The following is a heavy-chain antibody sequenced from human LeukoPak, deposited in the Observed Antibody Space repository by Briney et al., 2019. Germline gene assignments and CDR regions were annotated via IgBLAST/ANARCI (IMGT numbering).Heavy chain of an antibody. Sequence: GGSLRLSCAASGFIFSSYEMNWVRQAPGKGLEWVSVMYSGGSTNYADSVKGRFIISRDDSKNILDLQMNSLKAEDTAVYYCARGNYASTGPGALDIWGQGTMVTVSS. D-gene: IGHD3-22*01. CDR1: GFIFSSYE. J-gene: IGHJ3*02. CDR3: ARGNYASTGPGALDI. CDR2: MYSGGST. V-gene: IGHV3-53*01.